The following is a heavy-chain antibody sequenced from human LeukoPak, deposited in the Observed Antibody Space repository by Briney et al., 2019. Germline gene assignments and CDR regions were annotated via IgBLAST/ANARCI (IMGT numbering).Heavy chain of an antibody. CDR2: ITSGGNT. V-gene: IGHV3-23*01. J-gene: IGHJ4*02. CDR1: GFPFSSSG. D-gene: IGHD3-22*01. CDR3: AKAYDSSPAEY. Sequence: GSLRLSCAGSGFPFSSSGMSWVRQAPGQGLEWVSGITSGGNTYYAVSVKGRFTVSRDNSKNTLFLQMNSLRAEDTALYYCAKAYDSSPAEYWGQGTLVTVSS.